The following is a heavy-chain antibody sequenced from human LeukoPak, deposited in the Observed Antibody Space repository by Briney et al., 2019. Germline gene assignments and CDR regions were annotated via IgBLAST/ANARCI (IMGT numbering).Heavy chain of an antibody. J-gene: IGHJ4*02. V-gene: IGHV3-48*02. CDR1: GFTFNSYS. Sequence: GGSLRLSCAASGFTFNSYSMIWVRQAPGKGLEWVSYISGSTSTIYYADSVKGRFTISRDNAKNSLYLQMSSLRDEDTAVYYCARGINYFDYWGQGTLVTVSS. CDR2: ISGSTSTI. CDR3: ARGINYFDY.